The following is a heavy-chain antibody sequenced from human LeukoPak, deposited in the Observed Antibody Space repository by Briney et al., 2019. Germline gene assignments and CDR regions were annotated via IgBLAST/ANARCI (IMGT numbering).Heavy chain of an antibody. J-gene: IGHJ6*01. V-gene: IGHV3-21*01. CDR3: ARDGYYGAGSYSYYYGMDV. CDR2: ISSSSSYI. Sequence: GGSLRLSCAASGFTFSSYSMSWVRQAPGKGLEWVSSISSSSSYIYYADSVKGRFTISRDNAKNSLYLQMNSLRAEDTAVYYCARDGYYGAGSYSYYYGMDVWGKEATATLSS. D-gene: IGHD3-10*01. CDR1: GFTFSSYS.